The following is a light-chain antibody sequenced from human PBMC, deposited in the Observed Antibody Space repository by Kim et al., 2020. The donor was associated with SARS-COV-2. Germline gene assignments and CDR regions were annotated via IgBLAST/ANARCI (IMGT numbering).Light chain of an antibody. CDR2: GKN. Sequence: SFELTQDPAVSVALGQTVRITCQGDSLRSYYASWYQQKPGQAPVLVIYGKNNRPSGIPDRFSGSSSGNTASLTITGAQAEDEADYYCNSRDSSGNHQRVFGGGTQLTVL. CDR3: NSRDSSGNHQRV. V-gene: IGLV3-19*01. CDR1: SLRSYY. J-gene: IGLJ2*01.